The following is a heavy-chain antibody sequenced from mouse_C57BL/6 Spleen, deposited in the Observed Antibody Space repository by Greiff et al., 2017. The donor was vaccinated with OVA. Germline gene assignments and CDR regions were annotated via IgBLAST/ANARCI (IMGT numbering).Heavy chain of an antibody. CDR1: WFSLPSYG. Sequence: VPLVASVPGLVAPSPSLSISCTVSWFSLPSYGVRWVRQPPGTGLAWLGVIWGDGGTTYHSALISRLSISKDNSKSQVFLKLNSLQTDDTATYYCAQTGSWFAYWGQGTLVTVSA. CDR3: AQTGSWFAY. J-gene: IGHJ3*01. D-gene: IGHD2-2*01. CDR2: IWGDGGT. V-gene: IGHV2-3*01.